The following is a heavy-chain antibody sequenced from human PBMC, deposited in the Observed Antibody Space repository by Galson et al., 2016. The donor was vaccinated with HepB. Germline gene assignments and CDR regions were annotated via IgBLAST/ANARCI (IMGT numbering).Heavy chain of an antibody. J-gene: IGHJ4*02. CDR1: GFTFSSYS. CDR3: ARDLRGSSGWYLDY. Sequence: SLRLSCAASGFTFSSYSMNWVRQAPGKGLEWISYISSSSSTIYYADSVKGRFPISRDNAKNSLYLQMNSLRDDDTAVHYCARDLRGSSGWYLDYWGQGTLVTVSS. CDR2: ISSSSSTI. D-gene: IGHD6-19*01. V-gene: IGHV3-48*02.